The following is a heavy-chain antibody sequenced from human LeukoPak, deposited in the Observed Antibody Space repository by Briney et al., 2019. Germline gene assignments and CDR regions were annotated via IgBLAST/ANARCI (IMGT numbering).Heavy chain of an antibody. V-gene: IGHV3-30*04. D-gene: IGHD4-17*01. CDR2: ISYDGRNK. CDR3: ARGEDYVDFGDYFDY. J-gene: IGHJ4*02. CDR1: GFSFSYYP. Sequence: PGGSLRLSCAASGFSFSYYPMHWVRQAPGKGLEWVAIISYDGRNKYYADSVKGRFTISRDNSKNTLYLQMNSLRPEDTAVYYCARGEDYVDFGDYFDYWGQGTLVTVSS.